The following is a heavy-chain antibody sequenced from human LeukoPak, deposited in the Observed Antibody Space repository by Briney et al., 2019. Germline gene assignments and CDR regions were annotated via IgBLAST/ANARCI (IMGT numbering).Heavy chain of an antibody. Sequence: ASVKVSCKASGYTFTGYYMHWVRQAPGQGLEWMGGIIPIFGTANYAQKFQGRVTITTDESTSTAYMELSSLRSEDTAVYYCVRDREYPSGYHRGAFDIWGQGTMVTVSS. CDR2: IIPIFGTA. CDR3: VRDREYPSGYHRGAFDI. D-gene: IGHD3-3*01. V-gene: IGHV1-69*05. J-gene: IGHJ3*02. CDR1: GYTFTGYY.